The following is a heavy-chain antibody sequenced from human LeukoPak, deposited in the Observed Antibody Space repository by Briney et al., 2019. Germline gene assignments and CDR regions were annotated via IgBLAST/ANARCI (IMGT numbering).Heavy chain of an antibody. Sequence: QTGGSLRLSCAASGFTFISYAMSWVRQAPVKGLEWVSIISGSGGSIYYADSVKGRFTISRDNAKNSLYLQMNSLRAEDTAVYYCARRAGAYSHPYDYWGQGTLVTVSS. CDR1: GFTFISYA. J-gene: IGHJ4*02. D-gene: IGHD4/OR15-4a*01. V-gene: IGHV3-23*01. CDR3: ARRAGAYSHPYDY. CDR2: ISGSGGSI.